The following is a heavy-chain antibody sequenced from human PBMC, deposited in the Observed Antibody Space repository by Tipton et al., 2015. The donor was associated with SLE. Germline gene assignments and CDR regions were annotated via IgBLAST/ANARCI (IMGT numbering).Heavy chain of an antibody. V-gene: IGHV1-18*01. CDR1: GYTFTSYG. D-gene: IGHD2-2*02. J-gene: IGHJ3*02. CDR3: AGGYCSSTSCYTGDAFDI. Sequence: QLVQSGPEVKKPGASVKVSCKASGYTFTSYGISWVRQAPGQGLEWMGWISAYNGNTNYAQKLQGRVTMTTDTSTSTAYMELRSLSSDDTAVYYCAGGYCSSTSCYTGDAFDIWGQATMVTVSS. CDR2: ISAYNGNT.